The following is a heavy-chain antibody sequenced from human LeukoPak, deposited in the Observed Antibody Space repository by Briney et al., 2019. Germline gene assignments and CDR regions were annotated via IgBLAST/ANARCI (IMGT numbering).Heavy chain of an antibody. CDR1: GFTFSSYG. J-gene: IGHJ4*02. V-gene: IGHV3-33*01. D-gene: IGHD2-2*01. Sequence: PGGSLRLSCAASGFTFSSYGMHWVRQAPGKGLEWVAVIWYDGSNKYYAGSVKGRFTISRDNSKNTLYLQMNSLRAEDTAVYYCAREGGYCSSTSCPFDYWGQGTLVTVSS. CDR2: IWYDGSNK. CDR3: AREGGYCSSTSCPFDY.